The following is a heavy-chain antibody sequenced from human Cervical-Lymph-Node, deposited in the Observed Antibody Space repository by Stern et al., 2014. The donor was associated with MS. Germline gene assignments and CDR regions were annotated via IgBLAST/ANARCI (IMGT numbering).Heavy chain of an antibody. CDR3: VFAAAVHPTSDY. J-gene: IGHJ4*02. V-gene: IGHV1-69*01. CDR2: IIPIFGTA. D-gene: IGHD6-13*01. Sequence: QVQLGQSRAEVKKPGSSVKVSCKASGGTFSSYAISWVRQAPGQGIEWMGGIIPIFGTANYAHKIQGRVTITADESTSTAYMELSSLRSEDTAVYYCVFAAAVHPTSDYWGQGTLVTVSS. CDR1: GGTFSSYA.